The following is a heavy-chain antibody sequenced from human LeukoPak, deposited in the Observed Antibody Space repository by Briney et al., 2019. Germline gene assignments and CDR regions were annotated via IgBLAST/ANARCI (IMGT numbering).Heavy chain of an antibody. Sequence: PGGSLRLSCAASGFTFSSYWMSWVRQAPGKGLEWVANIRQDGSEKSYVDSVKGRFTISRDNSRNSMFLQMNSLRAEDSAVYYCTRKTYYYDNTKGYFDYCGQGTLATVSS. J-gene: IGHJ4*02. CDR1: GFTFSSYW. V-gene: IGHV3-7*03. CDR3: TRKTYYYDNTKGYFDY. D-gene: IGHD3-22*01. CDR2: IRQDGSEK.